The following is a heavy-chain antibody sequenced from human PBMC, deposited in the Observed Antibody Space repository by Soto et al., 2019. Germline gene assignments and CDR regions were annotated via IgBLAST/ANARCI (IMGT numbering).Heavy chain of an antibody. CDR3: ASLQELLRRPYYYYGMDV. V-gene: IGHV3-48*02. D-gene: IGHD1-7*01. CDR1: GFTFSSYS. Sequence: GGSLRLSCAASGFTFSSYSMNWVRQAPGKGLEWVSYISSSSSTIYYADSVKGRFTISRDNAKNSLYLQMNSLRDEDTAVYYCASLQELLRRPYYYYGMDVWGQGTTVTVSS. CDR2: ISSSSSTI. J-gene: IGHJ6*02.